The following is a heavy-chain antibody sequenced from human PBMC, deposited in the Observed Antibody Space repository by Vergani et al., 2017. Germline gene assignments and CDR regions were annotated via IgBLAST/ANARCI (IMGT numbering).Heavy chain of an antibody. CDR3: AIDQYDFWSGYYTEYFQH. D-gene: IGHD3-3*01. CDR2: ISAYNGNT. Sequence: QVQLVQSGAEVKKPGASVKVSCKASGYTFTSYGISWVRQAPGQGLEWMGWISAYNGNTNYAQKLQGRVTMTTDTSTSTAYMELRSLRSDDTAVYYCAIDQYDFWSGYYTEYFQHWGQGTLVTVSS. V-gene: IGHV1-18*01. CDR1: GYTFTSYG. J-gene: IGHJ1*01.